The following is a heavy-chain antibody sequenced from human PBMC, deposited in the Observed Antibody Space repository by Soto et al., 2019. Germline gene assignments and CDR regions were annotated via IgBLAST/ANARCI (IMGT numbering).Heavy chain of an antibody. V-gene: IGHV2-26*01. CDR1: GFSLSNARMG. D-gene: IGHD6-13*01. J-gene: IGHJ6*02. CDR2: IFSNDEK. CDR3: ARIHYPISSSWYWRDGDYYYYGMDV. Sequence: SGPTLVNPTETLTLTCTVSGFSLSNARMGVSWIRQPPGKALEWLAHIFSNDEKSYSTSLKSRLTISKDTSKSQVVLTMTNMDPVDTATYYCARIHYPISSSWYWRDGDYYYYGMDVWGQGTTVTVSS.